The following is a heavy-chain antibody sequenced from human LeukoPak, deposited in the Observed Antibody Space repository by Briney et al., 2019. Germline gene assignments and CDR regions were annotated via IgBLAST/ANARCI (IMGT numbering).Heavy chain of an antibody. D-gene: IGHD1-7*01. Sequence: ASVKVSCKASGYTFTSYAMNWVRQAPGQRLEWMGWINAGNGNTKYSQKFQGRVTITADKSTSTAYMELSSLRSEDTAVYYCARESITRTTFGWFDPWGQGTLVTVSS. CDR3: ARESITRTTFGWFDP. V-gene: IGHV1-3*01. CDR2: INAGNGNT. CDR1: GYTFTSYA. J-gene: IGHJ5*02.